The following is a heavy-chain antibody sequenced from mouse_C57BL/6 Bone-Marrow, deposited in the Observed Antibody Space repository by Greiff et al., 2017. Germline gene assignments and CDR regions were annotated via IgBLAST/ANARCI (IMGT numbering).Heavy chain of an antibody. CDR1: GYTFTSYW. D-gene: IGHD1-1*01. CDR2: IYPRSGNT. Sequence: VQLQQPGAELVKPGASVKLSCKASGYTFTSYWMHWVKQRPGQGLEWIGEIYPRSGNTYYNEKFKGKATLTADKSSSTAYMELRSLTSEDSAVYFCARHYYGSSYGYWGQGTTLTVSS. V-gene: IGHV1-64*01. J-gene: IGHJ2*01. CDR3: ARHYYGSSYGY.